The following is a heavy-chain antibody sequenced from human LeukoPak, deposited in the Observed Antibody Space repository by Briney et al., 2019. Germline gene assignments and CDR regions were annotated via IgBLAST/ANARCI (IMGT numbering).Heavy chain of an antibody. D-gene: IGHD3/OR15-3a*01. CDR2: IYYSGNT. CDR1: GVSNSSSNSY. V-gene: IGHV4-39*01. Sequence: SETLSLTCTVSGVSNSSSNSYWGWIRQPPGKGLEWIGSIYYSGNTYYNASLRSQVSISIDTSKNQFSLKLTSVTAADTAVYYCARQTGSGLFILPGGQGTLVTVSS. CDR3: ARQTGSGLFILP. J-gene: IGHJ4*02.